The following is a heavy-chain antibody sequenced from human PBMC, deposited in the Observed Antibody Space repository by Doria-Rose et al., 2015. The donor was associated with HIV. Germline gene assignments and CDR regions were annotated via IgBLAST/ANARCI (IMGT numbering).Heavy chain of an antibody. V-gene: IGHV2-26*01. CDR3: ARIKSSRWYHKYYFDF. J-gene: IGHJ4*02. Sequence: SGPVLVKPTETLTLTCTVSGVSLSSPGMGVSWIRQPPGKALEWLANIYSDDARSYKTSLKSRLTISRDTSKSQVVLTMTDMDPVDTATYYCARIKSSRWYHKYYFDFWGQGTLVIVSA. CDR1: GVSLSSPGMG. CDR2: IYSDDAR. D-gene: IGHD6-13*01.